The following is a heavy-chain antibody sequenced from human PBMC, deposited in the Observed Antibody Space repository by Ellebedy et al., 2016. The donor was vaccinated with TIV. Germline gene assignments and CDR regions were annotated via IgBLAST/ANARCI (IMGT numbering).Heavy chain of an antibody. J-gene: IGHJ3*02. CDR1: GFTFSTYD. CDR2: IGTSGDT. CDR3: ARGGSDAFDI. V-gene: IGHV3-13*01. D-gene: IGHD3-10*01. Sequence: GESLKISXAASGFTFSTYDMHWVRQEPGKGLEWVSAIGTSGDTYYPGSVKGRFTISRDNAENALYLQMHSLRGGDTAVYFCARGGSDAFDIWGQGTMVTVSS.